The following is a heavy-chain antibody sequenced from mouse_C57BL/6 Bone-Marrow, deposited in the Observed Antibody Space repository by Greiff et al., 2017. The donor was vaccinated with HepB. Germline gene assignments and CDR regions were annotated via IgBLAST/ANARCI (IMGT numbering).Heavy chain of an antibody. V-gene: IGHV1-19*01. D-gene: IGHD2-4*01. CDR2: INPYNGGT. J-gene: IGHJ3*01. CDR1: GYTFTDYY. CDR3: AGGYDYDGVAY. Sequence: EVKLMESGPVLVKPGASVKMSCKASGYTFTDYYMNWVKQSHGKSLEWIGVINPYNGGTSYNQKFKGKATLTVDKSSSTAYMELNSLTSEDSAVYYCAGGYDYDGVAYWGQGTLVTVSA.